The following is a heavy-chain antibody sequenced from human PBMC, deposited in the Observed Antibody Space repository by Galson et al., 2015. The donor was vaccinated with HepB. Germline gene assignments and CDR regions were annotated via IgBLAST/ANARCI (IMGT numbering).Heavy chain of an antibody. Sequence: SLRLSCAASGFTFSSYGMHWVRQAPGKGLEWVAVISYDGSNKYYADSVKGRFTISRDNSKNTLYLQMNSLRAEDTAVYYCAKADGVIVATTPFDYWGQGTLVPVSS. CDR1: GFTFSSYG. J-gene: IGHJ4*02. D-gene: IGHD5-12*01. CDR3: AKADGVIVATTPFDY. CDR2: ISYDGSNK. V-gene: IGHV3-30*18.